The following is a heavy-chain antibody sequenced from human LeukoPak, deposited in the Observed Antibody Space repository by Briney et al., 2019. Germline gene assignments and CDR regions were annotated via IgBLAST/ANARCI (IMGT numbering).Heavy chain of an antibody. D-gene: IGHD6-13*01. CDR3: AILSGYSSSWYKDYYYGMDV. J-gene: IGHJ6*02. V-gene: IGHV1-69*04. Sequence: SVKVSCKASGGTFSSYAISWVRQAPGQGLEWMGRIIPILGIANYAQKFQGRVTITADKSTSTAYMELSSLRSEDTAVYYCAILSGYSSSWYKDYYYGMDVWGQGTTVTVSS. CDR2: IIPILGIA. CDR1: GGTFSSYA.